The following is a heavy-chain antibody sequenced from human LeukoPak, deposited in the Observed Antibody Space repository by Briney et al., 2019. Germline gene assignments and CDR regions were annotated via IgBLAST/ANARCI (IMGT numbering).Heavy chain of an antibody. Sequence: PSETLSLTCAVYGGSFSGNYWSWIRQPPGKGLEWIGEINYSGTTNYNPSLKSRVTIAVDTSRNQFSLKLTSVTAADTAVYYCAREFYGDYPTCDYWGQGTLVTVSS. J-gene: IGHJ4*02. D-gene: IGHD4-17*01. CDR2: INYSGTT. V-gene: IGHV4-34*01. CDR1: GGSFSGNY. CDR3: AREFYGDYPTCDY.